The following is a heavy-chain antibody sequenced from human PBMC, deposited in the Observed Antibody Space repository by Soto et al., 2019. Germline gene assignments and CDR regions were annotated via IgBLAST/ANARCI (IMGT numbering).Heavy chain of an antibody. D-gene: IGHD1-26*01. CDR2: IVPMLGTP. J-gene: IGHJ6*02. V-gene: IGHV1-69*01. CDR3: SRNGTYSSSLSQYSGMDV. Sequence: QVQLVQSGAEVKEPGSSVRVSCKASGGTFDNFIMNWVRQTPGQGLEWMGGIVPMLGTPTYAEKFKGRVTISATGSTSTMYTEVTSLSSEETATYYCSRNGTYSSSLSQYSGMDVWGQGTKVTVSS. CDR1: GGTFDNFI.